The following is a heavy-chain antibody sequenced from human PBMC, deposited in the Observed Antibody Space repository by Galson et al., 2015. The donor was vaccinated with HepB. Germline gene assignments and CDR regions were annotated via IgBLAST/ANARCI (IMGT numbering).Heavy chain of an antibody. Sequence: SLRLSCAASGFTFSAFAVHWVRQAPGKGLEWVAMISKDGSNKYYTDSMRGRFTISRDNSQNTAYLQLNSLGPEDTALYYCAREDAGGPLEAFDLWGQGTMVTVSS. CDR1: GFTFSAFA. CDR2: ISKDGSNK. D-gene: IGHD3-10*01. V-gene: IGHV3-30-3*01. J-gene: IGHJ3*01. CDR3: AREDAGGPLEAFDL.